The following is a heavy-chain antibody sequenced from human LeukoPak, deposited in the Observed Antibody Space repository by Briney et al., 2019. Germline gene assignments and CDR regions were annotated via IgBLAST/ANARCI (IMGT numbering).Heavy chain of an antibody. CDR3: AGDFTMAGNAFDI. J-gene: IGHJ3*02. D-gene: IGHD6-19*01. Sequence: PGRSLRLSCAASGFTFSSYGMHWVRQAPGKGLEWVAVIWYDGSNKYYADSVKGRFTISRDNSKNTLYLQINSLRAEDTAVYYCAGDFTMAGNAFDIWGQGTMVTVSS. CDR2: IWYDGSNK. V-gene: IGHV3-33*01. CDR1: GFTFSSYG.